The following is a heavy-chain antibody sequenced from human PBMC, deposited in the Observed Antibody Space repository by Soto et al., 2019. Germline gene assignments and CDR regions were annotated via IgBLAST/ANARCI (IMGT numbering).Heavy chain of an antibody. Sequence: QVQLQESGPGLVKPSQTLSLTCTVSGGSISSGDYYWSWIRQPPGKGLEWIGYIYYSGSTYYNPSLKSRVTRSVDTSKNQFSLKLSSVTAADTAVYYCARNCIAAAGTSVYFDYWGQGTLVTVSS. V-gene: IGHV4-30-4*01. CDR3: ARNCIAAAGTSVYFDY. J-gene: IGHJ4*02. CDR1: GGSISSGDYY. D-gene: IGHD6-13*01. CDR2: IYYSGST.